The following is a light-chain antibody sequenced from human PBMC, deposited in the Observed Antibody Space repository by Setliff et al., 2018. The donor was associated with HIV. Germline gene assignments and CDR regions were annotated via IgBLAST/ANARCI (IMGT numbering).Light chain of an antibody. CDR1: NIRSKS. CDR3: QVWDSSSDQYV. J-gene: IGLJ1*01. Sequence: SYELTQPPSVSVAPGKTARTTCVRYNIRSKSVHWYQQKPGQAPLLVIYNDSDRPSGIPERLSGSNSGNTATLTISRVDAGDEANYYCQVWDSSSDQYVFGTGTKVTVL. CDR2: NDS. V-gene: IGLV3-21*04.